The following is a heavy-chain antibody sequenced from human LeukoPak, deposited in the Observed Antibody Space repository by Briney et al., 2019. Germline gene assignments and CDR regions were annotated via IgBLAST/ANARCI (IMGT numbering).Heavy chain of an antibody. CDR1: GVSISSYY. CDR2: IYYSGST. V-gene: IGHV4-59*08. Sequence: SETLSLTCTVSGVSISSYYWSWIRQPPGKGLEGIGYIYYSGSTNYNPSLKSRVTISVDTSKNQFSLKLSSVTAADTAVYYCARQFRKGEAFDIWGQGTMVTVSS. D-gene: IGHD1-26*01. J-gene: IGHJ3*02. CDR3: ARQFRKGEAFDI.